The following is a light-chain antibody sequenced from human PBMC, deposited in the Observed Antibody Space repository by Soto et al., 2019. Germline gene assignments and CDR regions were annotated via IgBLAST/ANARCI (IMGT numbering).Light chain of an antibody. CDR2: DSS. CDR1: QSMRNW. CDR3: QQYDGYSPQT. V-gene: IGKV1-5*01. J-gene: IGKJ1*01. Sequence: DIQMTQSPSTLFASVGDRVTITCRASQSMRNWLAWYQQKPGRAPQLLIYDSSTLEPGVPSRFRGSGSGTEFTLTINGLQPDDFATYYCQQYDGYSPQTFGQGTKVEIK.